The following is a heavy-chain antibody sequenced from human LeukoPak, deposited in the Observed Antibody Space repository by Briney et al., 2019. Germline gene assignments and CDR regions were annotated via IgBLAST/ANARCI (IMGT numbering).Heavy chain of an antibody. J-gene: IGHJ4*02. CDR3: ARDIDDFWSGYSLFDY. CDR1: GYTFTSYG. V-gene: IGHV1-18*01. CDR2: ISAYNGNT. D-gene: IGHD3-3*01. Sequence: ASVKVSCKASGYTFTSYGISRVRQAPGQGLEWMGWISAYNGNTNYAQKLQGRVTMTTDTSTSTAYMELRSLRSDDTAVYYCARDIDDFWSGYSLFDYWGQGTLVTVSS.